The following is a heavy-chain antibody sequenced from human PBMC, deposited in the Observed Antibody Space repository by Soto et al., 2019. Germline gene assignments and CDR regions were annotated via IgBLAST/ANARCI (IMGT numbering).Heavy chain of an antibody. Sequence: QVQLVESGGGVVQPGRSLRLSCAASGFTFSSYAMHWVRQAPGKGLEWVAVISYDESNKYYADSVKGRFTISRDNSKNTLYLQMNSLRAEDTAVYYCARGGSYFDYWGQGTLVTVSS. CDR1: GFTFSSYA. D-gene: IGHD3-16*01. CDR3: ARGGSYFDY. V-gene: IGHV3-30-3*01. CDR2: ISYDESNK. J-gene: IGHJ4*02.